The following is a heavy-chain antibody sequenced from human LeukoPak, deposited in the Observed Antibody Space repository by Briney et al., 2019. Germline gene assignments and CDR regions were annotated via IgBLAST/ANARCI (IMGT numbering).Heavy chain of an antibody. CDR1: GFTLSTNA. J-gene: IGHJ6*02. V-gene: IGHV3-23*01. D-gene: IGHD6-6*01. CDR3: GRHISSLYNYYGMDV. Sequence: GGSLRLSCLTSGFTLSTNAMSWVRQAPGKGLEWISGISGSGASTYYADSVKGRFTISRDDSRNTLYLQMNSLRGDDTAVYYCGRHISSLYNYYGMDVWGQGTTVTVSS. CDR2: ISGSGAST.